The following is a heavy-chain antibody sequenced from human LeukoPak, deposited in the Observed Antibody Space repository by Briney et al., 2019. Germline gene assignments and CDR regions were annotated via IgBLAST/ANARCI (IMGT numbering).Heavy chain of an antibody. J-gene: IGHJ4*02. CDR1: GFTFDDYG. V-gene: IGHV3-20*04. Sequence: GGSLRLSCAASGFTFDDYGMSWVRQAPGKGLEWVSGINWNGGSTGYADSVKGRFTISRDNAKNSLYLQMNSLRAEDTALYYCARSDFWSCYYNGSFDYWGQGTLVTVSS. CDR3: ARSDFWSCYYNGSFDY. D-gene: IGHD3-3*01. CDR2: INWNGGST.